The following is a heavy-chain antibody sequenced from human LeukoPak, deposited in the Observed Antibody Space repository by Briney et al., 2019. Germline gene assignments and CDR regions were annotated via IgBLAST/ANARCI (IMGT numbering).Heavy chain of an antibody. Sequence: GASVKVSCKASGYTFTDYYIHWVRQAPGQGLEWMGRINPKSGGTNYAQKFQGRVTMTRDTSISTAHMELSRLRSDDTAVYYCAIDWRSEMATYWGQGTPVTVSS. D-gene: IGHD5-24*01. J-gene: IGHJ4*02. CDR2: INPKSGGT. CDR3: AIDWRSEMATY. V-gene: IGHV1-2*06. CDR1: GYTFTDYY.